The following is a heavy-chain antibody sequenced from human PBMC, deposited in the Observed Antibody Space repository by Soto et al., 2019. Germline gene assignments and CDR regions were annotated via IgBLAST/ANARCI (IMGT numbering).Heavy chain of an antibody. D-gene: IGHD3-3*01. J-gene: IGHJ4*02. CDR1: GFTFDDYA. Sequence: VQLVESGGGLVQPGRSLRLSCAASGFTFDDYAMHWVRQAPGKGLEWVSGISWKSGSIGYADSVRGRFTISRDNAKNSLYLQMNSLRAEDTALYYCAKDIWDKFWSAYYTAFDSWGQGTLVTVSS. V-gene: IGHV3-9*01. CDR2: ISWKSGSI. CDR3: AKDIWDKFWSAYYTAFDS.